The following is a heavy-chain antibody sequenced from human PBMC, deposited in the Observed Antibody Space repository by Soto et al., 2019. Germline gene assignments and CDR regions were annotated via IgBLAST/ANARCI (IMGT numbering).Heavy chain of an antibody. Sequence: SETLSLACTVAGVSSSTYYSISIWQPPGKGMEWIGYIYYSGSTNYNPSLKSRVTISVDTSKNQVSLNLICMTAADTAVYYCARAGSSSWPFYYGMDVWGQGTTVTVS. CDR3: ARAGSSSWPFYYGMDV. CDR1: GVSSSTYY. CDR2: IYYSGST. J-gene: IGHJ6*02. V-gene: IGHV4-59*01. D-gene: IGHD6-13*01.